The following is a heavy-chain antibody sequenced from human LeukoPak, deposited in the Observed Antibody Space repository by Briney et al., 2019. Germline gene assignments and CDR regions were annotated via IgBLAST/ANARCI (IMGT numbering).Heavy chain of an antibody. CDR3: ARCRDGYNFDY. CDR2: IYYSGST. CDR1: GGSISSGDYY. Sequence: KPSETLSLTCTVSGGSISSGDYYWSWIRQPPGKGLEWIGYIYYSGSTYYNPSLKSRVTISVDTSKNQFSLKLGSVTAADTAVYYCARCRDGYNFDYWGQGTLVTVSS. V-gene: IGHV4-30-4*01. J-gene: IGHJ4*02. D-gene: IGHD5-24*01.